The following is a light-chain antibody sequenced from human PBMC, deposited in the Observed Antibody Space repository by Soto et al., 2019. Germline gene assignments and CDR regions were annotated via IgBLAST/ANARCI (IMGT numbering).Light chain of an antibody. CDR3: SSFAGNNNLV. CDR2: EVS. CDR1: SSDVGGYNY. J-gene: IGLJ2*01. V-gene: IGLV2-8*01. Sequence: QSALTQPPSASGSPGQSVTISCTGTSSDVGGYNYVSWYQQHPGKAPKLMISEVSKRPSGVPDRFSGSKSGNTASLTVSGLQAEDEAHHYCSSFAGNNNLVFGGGTKLTVL.